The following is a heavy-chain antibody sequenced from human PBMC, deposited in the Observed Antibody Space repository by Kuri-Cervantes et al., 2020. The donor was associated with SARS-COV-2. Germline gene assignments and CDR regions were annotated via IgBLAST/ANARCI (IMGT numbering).Heavy chain of an antibody. J-gene: IGHJ6*02. CDR3: ARGGRIAVAGILLPLYYYGMDV. V-gene: IGHV4-34*01. Sequence: SQTLSLTCAVYGGSFSGYYWSWIRQPPGKGLEWIGEINHSGSTNYNPSLKSRVTISVDTSKNQFSLKLSSATAADTAVYYCARGGRIAVAGILLPLYYYGMDVWGQGTTVTVSS. CDR1: GGSFSGYY. D-gene: IGHD6-19*01. CDR2: INHSGST.